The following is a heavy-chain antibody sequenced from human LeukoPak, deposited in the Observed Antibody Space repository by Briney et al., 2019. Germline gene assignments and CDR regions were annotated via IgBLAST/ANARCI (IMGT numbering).Heavy chain of an antibody. CDR1: GYTFTSYG. Sequence: ASVKVSCKASGYTFTSYGISWVRQAPGQGLEWMGWISAYNGNTNYAQKLQGRVTMTTDTSTSTAYKELRSLRSDDTAVYYCARVRGGYCSGGSCNETHNWFDPWGQGTLVTVSS. CDR3: ARVRGGYCSGGSCNETHNWFDP. CDR2: ISAYNGNT. J-gene: IGHJ5*02. V-gene: IGHV1-18*01. D-gene: IGHD2-15*01.